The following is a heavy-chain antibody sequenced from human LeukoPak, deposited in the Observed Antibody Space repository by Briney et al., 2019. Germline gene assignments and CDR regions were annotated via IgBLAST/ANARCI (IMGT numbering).Heavy chain of an antibody. J-gene: IGHJ4*02. D-gene: IGHD3-10*01. V-gene: IGHV3-66*01. CDR3: ARGGGVGSGSQFDY. CDR2: IYSGGST. CDR1: GFTVSSNY. Sequence: GGSLRLSCAASGFTVSSNYMSWVRQAPGKGLEWVSVIYSGGSTYYADSVKGRFTISRDNSKNTLYLQMNSLRAEDTAVYYCARGGGVGSGSQFDYWGQGTLVTVSS.